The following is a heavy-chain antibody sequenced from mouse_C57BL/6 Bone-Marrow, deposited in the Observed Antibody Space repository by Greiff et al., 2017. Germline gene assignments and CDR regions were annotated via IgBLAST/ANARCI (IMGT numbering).Heavy chain of an antibody. CDR3: ARDDSAWFAY. CDR1: GYAFTNYL. Sequence: VQLQESGAELVRPGTSVKVSCKASGYAFTNYLIEWVKQRPGQGLEWIGVINPGSGGTNYNEKFKGKATLTADKSSSTAYMQRSSLTSEDSAVYFCARDDSAWFAYWGQGTLVTVSA. J-gene: IGHJ3*01. D-gene: IGHD2-4*01. V-gene: IGHV1-54*01. CDR2: INPGSGGT.